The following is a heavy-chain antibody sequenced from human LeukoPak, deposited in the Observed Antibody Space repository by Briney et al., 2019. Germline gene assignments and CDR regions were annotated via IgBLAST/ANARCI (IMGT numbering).Heavy chain of an antibody. Sequence: GGSLRLSCAASGFTFSSYGMHWVRQAPGKGLEWVAFIRYDGSNKYYADSVKGRFTISRDNSKNTLYLQMSSLRAEDTGVYYCEKDGYTYGSYYYYYYMDVWGKGTTVTVSS. CDR2: IRYDGSNK. V-gene: IGHV3-30*02. CDR1: GFTFSSYG. D-gene: IGHD5-18*01. J-gene: IGHJ6*03. CDR3: EKDGYTYGSYYYYYYMDV.